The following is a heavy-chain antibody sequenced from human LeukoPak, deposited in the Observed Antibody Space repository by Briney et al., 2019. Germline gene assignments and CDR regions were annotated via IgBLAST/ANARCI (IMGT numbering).Heavy chain of an antibody. D-gene: IGHD6-25*01. J-gene: IGHJ4*02. CDR3: ACAPSLQAATGLDY. V-gene: IGHV4-4*07. CDR2: LSASGST. Sequence: PSETLSLTCTVSGGSINRYYWSWIRQPAGKGLEWIGRLSASGSTNYNPSLKSRVTMSVDKTKNQFSLWLTSVTAGDTAVYYCACAPSLQAATGLDYWGQGTLVTVSS. CDR1: GGSINRYY.